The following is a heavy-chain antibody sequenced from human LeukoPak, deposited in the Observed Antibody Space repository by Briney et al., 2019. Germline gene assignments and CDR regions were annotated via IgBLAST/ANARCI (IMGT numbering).Heavy chain of an antibody. Sequence: ASLKVSCKASGYTLTNYHINWVRQAPGQGLEWMGWINPNTGDRGYAQKFQGRVSISSDTSISTAYMELGSPRSDDTAVYFCARTTSLTASGYDYWGQGTLVTVSS. CDR1: GYTLTNYH. J-gene: IGHJ4*02. V-gene: IGHV1-8*03. CDR2: INPNTGDR. D-gene: IGHD4-17*01. CDR3: ARTTSLTASGYDY.